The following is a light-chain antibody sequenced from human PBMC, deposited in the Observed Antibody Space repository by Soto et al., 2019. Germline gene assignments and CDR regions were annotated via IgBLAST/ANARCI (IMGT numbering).Light chain of an antibody. CDR2: LGS. CDR3: MQALQTRT. J-gene: IGKJ1*01. V-gene: IGKV2-28*01. Sequence: DIVMTQSPLSLRVTPGEPASISCRSSQSLLHINGYNYLDWYLQKPGHSPQLLIYLGSNRASGVPDRFSGSGSGTDFTLKISRVEAEDVGVYYCMQALQTRTFGQGTKVDIK. CDR1: QSLLHINGYNY.